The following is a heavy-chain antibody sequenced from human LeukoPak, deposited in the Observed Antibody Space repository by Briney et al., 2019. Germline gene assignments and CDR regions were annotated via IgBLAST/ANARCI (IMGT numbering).Heavy chain of an antibody. CDR1: GITLSNYG. CDR3: AKRGVVIRVILVGFHKEAYYFDS. J-gene: IGHJ4*02. D-gene: IGHD3-22*01. CDR2: ISASGGRT. V-gene: IGHV3-23*01. Sequence: GGSLRLSCAVSGITLSNYGMSWVRQAPGKGLEWVAGISASGGRTNYADSVKGRFTISRDNPKNTLYLQMNSLRAEDTAVYFCAKRGVVIRVILVGFHKEAYYFDSWGQGALVTVSS.